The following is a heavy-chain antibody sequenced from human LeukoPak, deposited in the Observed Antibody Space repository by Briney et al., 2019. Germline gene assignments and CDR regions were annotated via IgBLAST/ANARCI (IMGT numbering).Heavy chain of an antibody. CDR1: GFMFSAYG. D-gene: IGHD2-15*01. J-gene: IGHJ4*02. CDR2: ISSDGSGK. Sequence: GRSLRLSWAASGFMFSAYGMHWVRQAPAKGLEWVAVISSDGSGKNYADSVKGRFTMSRDNSKNTLYLQMNSLRTEDTAVYYCAKDGDCGGGGCFPNNFNYWGQGTLVTVSS. CDR3: AKDGDCGGGGCFPNNFNY. V-gene: IGHV3-30*18.